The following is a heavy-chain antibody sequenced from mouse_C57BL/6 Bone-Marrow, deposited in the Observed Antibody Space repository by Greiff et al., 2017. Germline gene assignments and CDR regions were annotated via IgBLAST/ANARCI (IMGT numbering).Heavy chain of an antibody. CDR2: IDPENGDT. V-gene: IGHV14-4*01. J-gene: IGHJ4*01. CDR1: GFNIKDDY. Sequence: EVQRVESGAELVRPGASVKLSCTASGFNIKDDYMHWVKQRPEQGLEWIGWIDPENGDTEYASKFQGKATITADTSSNTAYLQLSSLTSEDTAVYYCTTATLGAMDYWGQGTSVTVSS. D-gene: IGHD4-1*01. CDR3: TTATLGAMDY.